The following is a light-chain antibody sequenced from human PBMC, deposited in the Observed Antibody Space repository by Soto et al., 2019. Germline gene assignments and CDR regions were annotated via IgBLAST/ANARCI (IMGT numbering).Light chain of an antibody. CDR3: QQYDSWPRT. Sequence: EILMTQSPATLSVSPGERATHSCRASESVAGHLAWYQQKPGQAPRLLIHGSSIRATGIPVRSSGSGSGTEFTLTISSLQSEDFAVYYCQQYDSWPRTLGQGTKVDIK. CDR1: ESVAGH. J-gene: IGKJ1*01. CDR2: GSS. V-gene: IGKV3-15*01.